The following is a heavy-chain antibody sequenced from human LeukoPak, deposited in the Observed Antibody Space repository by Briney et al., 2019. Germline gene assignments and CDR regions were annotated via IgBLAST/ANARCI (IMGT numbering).Heavy chain of an antibody. CDR2: ITSSSSEI. J-gene: IGHJ4*02. D-gene: IGHD6-13*01. V-gene: IGHV3-21*01. CDR3: ARVYSSSWHFDY. Sequence: GGSLRLPCGASGFTFRKYSMSWVRQAPGKGLEWVSSITSSSSEIHYADSVKGRFTISRDNTKNSLYLQMNSLRAEDTAVYYCARVYSSSWHFDYWGQGILVTVSS. CDR1: GFTFRKYS.